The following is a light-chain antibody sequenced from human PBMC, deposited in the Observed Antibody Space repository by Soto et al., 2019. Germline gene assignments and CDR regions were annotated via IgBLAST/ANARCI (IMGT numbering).Light chain of an antibody. CDR3: SSYTSSTTYV. V-gene: IGLV2-14*03. Sequence: QSVLTQPASVSGSPGQSITISCTGTSSDVGGYNYVSWYQQHAGKAPKLMIYDVSNRPSGVSNRFSGSKSGNTASLTISGLQAEDEAYYYCSSYTSSTTYVFGTGTKLTVL. CDR1: SSDVGGYNY. J-gene: IGLJ1*01. CDR2: DVS.